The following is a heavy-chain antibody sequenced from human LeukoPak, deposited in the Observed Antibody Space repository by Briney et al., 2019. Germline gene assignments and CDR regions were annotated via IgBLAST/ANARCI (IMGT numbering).Heavy chain of an antibody. CDR1: GFTFSSYA. V-gene: IGHV3-30-3*01. D-gene: IGHD3-3*01. CDR2: ISYDGSNK. J-gene: IGHJ4*02. Sequence: QAGGSLRLSCAASGFTFSSYAMHWVRQAPGKGLEWVAVISYDGSNKYYADSVKGRFTISRDNSKNTLCLQMNSLRAEDTAVYYCAKDPTLLRFLEWAIGYWGQGTLVTVSS. CDR3: AKDPTLLRFLEWAIGY.